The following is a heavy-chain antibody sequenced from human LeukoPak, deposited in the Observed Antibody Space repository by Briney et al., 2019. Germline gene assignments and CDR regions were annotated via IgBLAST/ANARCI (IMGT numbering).Heavy chain of an antibody. CDR2: INGDGRNI. Sequence: PGGSLRLSCAASGFTFSSYWMHCVRQDPRKGLLWVSQINGDGRNINYADSVRGGFTISRDNAKNTLYLQMNTLRVEDTAVYYCTRDLMGYDVSTGLHHYYMDVWGQGTTVTVSS. J-gene: IGHJ6*02. CDR3: TRDLMGYDVSTGLHHYYMDV. D-gene: IGHD3-9*01. CDR1: GFTFSSYW. V-gene: IGHV3-74*01.